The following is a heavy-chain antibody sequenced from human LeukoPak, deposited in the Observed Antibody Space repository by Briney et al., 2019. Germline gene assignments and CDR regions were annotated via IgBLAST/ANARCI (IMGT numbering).Heavy chain of an antibody. Sequence: ASVKVSCKASGYTFTGYYMHWVRQAPGQRLEWMGWINPNSGGTNYAQKFQGRDTMTRDTSISTAYMELSRLRSDDTAVYYCARRPDYSRGVYYYYMDVWGKGTTITVSS. J-gene: IGHJ6*03. V-gene: IGHV1-2*02. CDR3: ARRPDYSRGVYYYYMDV. CDR1: GYTFTGYY. D-gene: IGHD2-15*01. CDR2: INPNSGGT.